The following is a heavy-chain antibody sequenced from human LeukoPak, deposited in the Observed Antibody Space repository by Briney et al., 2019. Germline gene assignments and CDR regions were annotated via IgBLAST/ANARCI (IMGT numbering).Heavy chain of an antibody. Sequence: GASVKVSCKASGYTFTSYGISWVRQAPGQGLEWMGWISAWNGKTNYAQKFQGRVTMTTDTSTTTAHMELRSLRSDDTALYYCARDAESRAFDIWGQGTMVTVSS. D-gene: IGHD3-10*01. CDR1: GYTFTSYG. J-gene: IGHJ3*02. V-gene: IGHV1-18*01. CDR3: ARDAESRAFDI. CDR2: ISAWNGKT.